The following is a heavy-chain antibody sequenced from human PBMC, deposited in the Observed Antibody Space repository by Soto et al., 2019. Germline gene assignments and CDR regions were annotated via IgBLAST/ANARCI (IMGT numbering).Heavy chain of an antibody. J-gene: IGHJ6*02. CDR1: GGTFSSYA. CDR2: IIPIFGTA. V-gene: IGHV1-69*12. Sequence: QAQLVQSGAEVKKPGSSVKVSCKASGGTFSSYAISWVRQAPGQGLEWMGGIIPIFGTANYAQKFQGRVTITADESTSTADMELSSLRSEDTAVYYCAGPVDTAMYYYYYGMDVWGQGTTVTVSS. CDR3: AGPVDTAMYYYYYGMDV. D-gene: IGHD5-18*01.